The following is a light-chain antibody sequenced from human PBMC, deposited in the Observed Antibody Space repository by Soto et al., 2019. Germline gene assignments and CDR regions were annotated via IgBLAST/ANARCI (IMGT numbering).Light chain of an antibody. Sequence: DIQMTQSPSTLSASVGDIVTIPCRASQSLTTLVAWYQQHPGRAPKLLIYDASTLQSGVPSRFSGRRSETGFSLSITSLQPEDFATYYCQQYCDYSTFGQGTKL. V-gene: IGKV1-5*01. CDR1: QSLTTL. CDR2: DAS. J-gene: IGKJ2*01. CDR3: QQYCDYST.